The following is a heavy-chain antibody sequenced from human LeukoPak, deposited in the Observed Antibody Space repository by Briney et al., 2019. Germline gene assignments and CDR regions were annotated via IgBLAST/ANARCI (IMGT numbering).Heavy chain of an antibody. D-gene: IGHD1-26*01. CDR2: SSRSSSPI. CDR1: VFTFGSYS. Sequence: GGSLTLSRAGSVFTFGSYSLNWVRQPPATGEEAVSYSSRSSSPISYADSVKGRFTISRDNAKNSLYLQMNSLRDEDTAVYHCARDSASGSYRHAFDIWGQGTMVTVSS. CDR3: ARDSASGSYRHAFDI. V-gene: IGHV3-48*02. J-gene: IGHJ3*02.